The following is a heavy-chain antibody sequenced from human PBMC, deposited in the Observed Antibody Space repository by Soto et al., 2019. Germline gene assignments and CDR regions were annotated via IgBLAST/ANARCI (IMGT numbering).Heavy chain of an antibody. Sequence: ETLSLTCTVSGGSISSSSYYWGWIRQPPGKGLEWIGSIYYSGSTYYNPSLKSRVTISVDTSKNQFSLKLTSVTAADTAVYYCASPKIAFYNWFDPWGQGTLVTVSS. J-gene: IGHJ5*02. D-gene: IGHD3-3*02. V-gene: IGHV4-39*01. CDR1: GGSISSSSYY. CDR2: IYYSGST. CDR3: ASPKIAFYNWFDP.